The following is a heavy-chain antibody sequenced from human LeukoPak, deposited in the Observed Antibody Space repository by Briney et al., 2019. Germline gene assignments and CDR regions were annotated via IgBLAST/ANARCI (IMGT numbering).Heavy chain of an antibody. J-gene: IGHJ6*02. V-gene: IGHV3-23*01. Sequence: GGSLRLSCAASGFTFNNYAMSWVRQAPGKGLEWVSSISGSGTGTYDADSVQGRFTISRDNSKNTLYLQMNTLRAEDTAVYFCAKDIRIQLSGYYYGMDVWGQGTTVIVSS. CDR1: GFTFNNYA. CDR2: ISGSGTGT. CDR3: AKDIRIQLSGYYYGMDV. D-gene: IGHD5-18*01.